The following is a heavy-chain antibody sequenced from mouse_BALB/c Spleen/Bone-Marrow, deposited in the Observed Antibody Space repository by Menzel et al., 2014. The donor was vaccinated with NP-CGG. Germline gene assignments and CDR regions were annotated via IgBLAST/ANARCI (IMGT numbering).Heavy chain of an antibody. D-gene: IGHD2-1*01. CDR2: IAPGSGST. CDR1: GYSFTNYW. J-gene: IGHJ4*01. V-gene: IGHV1S41*01. Sequence: LVKPGASVKLSCKASGYSFTNYWINWIKQRPGQGLEWIGRIAPGSGSTYYNEMFKGKATLTVATFSSTVYIQRSDLSSDDSAVYFCARGIYYGNYVYAMDYWGQGTSGTVSS. CDR3: ARGIYYGNYVYAMDY.